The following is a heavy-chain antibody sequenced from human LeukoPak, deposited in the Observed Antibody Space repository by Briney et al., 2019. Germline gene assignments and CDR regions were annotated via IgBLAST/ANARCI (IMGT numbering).Heavy chain of an antibody. CDR3: VRLVGGDIDY. CDR2: IWHDGSHK. V-gene: IGHV3-33*01. D-gene: IGHD5-12*01. CDR1: GFTFSTYG. J-gene: IGHJ4*02. Sequence: PGGSLRLSCAASGFTFSTYGMHWVRQAPGKGLEWVTVIWHDGSHKDYADSVKGRFTISRDNSKNTLYLQMNDLRAEDTAVYFCVRLVGGDIDYWGQGTLVTVSS.